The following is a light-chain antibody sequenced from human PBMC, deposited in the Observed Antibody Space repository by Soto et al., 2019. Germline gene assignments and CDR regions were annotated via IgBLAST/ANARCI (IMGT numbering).Light chain of an antibody. V-gene: IGLV2-14*01. J-gene: IGLJ2*01. CDR1: SSDVGGYGY. Sequence: QSALTQPASVSGSPGQSITISCTGTSSDVGGYGYVSWYQQHPGKAPKLIIYEVTDRPSGVSNRFSDSKSGNTASLTISGLQAEDEADYYCSSYTSSSTLFGGGTKLTVL. CDR2: EVT. CDR3: SSYTSSSTL.